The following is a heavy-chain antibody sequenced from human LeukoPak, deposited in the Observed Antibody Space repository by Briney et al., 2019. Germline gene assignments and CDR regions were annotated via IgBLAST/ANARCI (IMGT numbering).Heavy chain of an antibody. CDR2: ISYDGSNK. D-gene: IGHD6-19*01. CDR1: GFTFNDYG. J-gene: IGHJ4*02. CDR3: AREGSGWTSSYYFDY. Sequence: GGSLRLSCAASGFTFNDYGMHWVRQAPGKGLEWVAVISYDGSNKYYTDSVKGRFTISRDNAKKSLYLQMNSLRAEDTALYYCAREGSGWTSSYYFDYWGQGTLVTVSS. V-gene: IGHV3-30*03.